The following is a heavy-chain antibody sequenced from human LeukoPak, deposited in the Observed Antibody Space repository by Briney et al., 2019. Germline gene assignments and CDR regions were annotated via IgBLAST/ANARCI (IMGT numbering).Heavy chain of an antibody. CDR3: ARDNSAWYAGTYYYYYGMDV. CDR2: MHHTGDT. J-gene: IGHJ6*02. V-gene: IGHV4-34*01. Sequence: SETLSLTCAVYGGSFNGFYWTWIRQPPGKGPEWIGQMHHTGDTNYNPTLKSRVSISIDTSKNQFSLKLSSVTAADTAVYYCARDNSAWYAGTYYYYYGMDVWGQGTTVTLSS. CDR1: GGSFNGFY. D-gene: IGHD6-19*01.